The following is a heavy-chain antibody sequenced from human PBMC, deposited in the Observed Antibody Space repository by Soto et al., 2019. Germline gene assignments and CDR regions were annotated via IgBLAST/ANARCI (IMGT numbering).Heavy chain of an antibody. J-gene: IGHJ6*02. D-gene: IGHD5-12*01. CDR2: INPNSGGT. V-gene: IGHV1-2*02. CDR1: GYTFTGYY. CDR3: ARGRIIVALYYYGMDV. Sequence: ASVKVSCKASGYTFTGYYMHWVRQAPGQGLEWMGWINPNSGGTNYAQKFQGRVTMTRDTSISTAYMELSRLRSDDTAVYYCARGRIIVALYYYGMDVWGQGTTVTVSS.